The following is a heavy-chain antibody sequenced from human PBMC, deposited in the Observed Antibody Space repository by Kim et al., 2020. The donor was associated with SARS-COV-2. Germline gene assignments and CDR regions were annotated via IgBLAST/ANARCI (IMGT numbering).Heavy chain of an antibody. V-gene: IGHV4-59*08. J-gene: IGHJ4*02. CDR3: ARHSSAAAGTPFDY. Sequence: SETLSLTCTVSGGSISSYYWSWIRQPPGKGLEWIGYIYYSGSTNYNPSLKSRVTISVDTSKNQFSLKLSSVTAADTAVYYCARHSSAAAGTPFDYWGQGTLVTVSS. D-gene: IGHD6-13*01. CDR1: GGSISSYY. CDR2: IYYSGST.